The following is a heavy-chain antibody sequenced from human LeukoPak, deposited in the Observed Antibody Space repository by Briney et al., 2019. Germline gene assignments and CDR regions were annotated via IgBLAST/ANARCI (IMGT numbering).Heavy chain of an antibody. V-gene: IGHV3-53*05. J-gene: IGHJ4*02. CDR1: GFTVSSNY. CDR2: ISGGGST. D-gene: IGHD2-2*01. Sequence: GGSLRLSCAASGFTVSSNYMNWVRQAPGKGLEWVSVISGGGSTNYADSVKGRFTISRDNAKNSLYLQMNSLRTEDMAVYYCVQDSYAISSSGSTFASWGQGTLVTVSS. CDR3: VQDSYAISSSGSTFAS.